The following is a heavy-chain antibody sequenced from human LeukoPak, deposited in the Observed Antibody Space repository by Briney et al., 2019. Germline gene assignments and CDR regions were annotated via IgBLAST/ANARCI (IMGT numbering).Heavy chain of an antibody. D-gene: IGHD4-23*01. CDR1: GYTFSNHY. CDR3: ARDLSTVGGDYYVLDV. CDR2: INPTGGST. J-gene: IGHJ6*02. V-gene: IGHV1-46*01. Sequence: ASVKVSCKASGYTFSNHYMHWVRQAPGQGLEWMGIINPTGGSTNYAQKFQGRVTMTRDTSTSTVYMDLSSLRSEDTAVYYCARDLSTVGGDYYVLDVWGQGITVTVSS.